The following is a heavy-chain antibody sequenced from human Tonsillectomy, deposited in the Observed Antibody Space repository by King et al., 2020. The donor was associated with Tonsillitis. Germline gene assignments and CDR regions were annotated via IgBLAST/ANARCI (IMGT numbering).Heavy chain of an antibody. CDR1: GGTFSSHA. CDR3: ARGLYDTIVFTLGY. CDR2: IIPIIGIG. Sequence: QLVQSGAEVKKPGSSVKVSCKASGGTFSSHAISWVRQAPGQGLEWMGRIIPIIGIGNYAQKFQGRVTITADNSTSTAYMELSSLRSEDTAVYYFARGLYDTIVFTLGYWGQGTLVTVSS. J-gene: IGHJ4*02. V-gene: IGHV1-69*04. D-gene: IGHD3-22*01.